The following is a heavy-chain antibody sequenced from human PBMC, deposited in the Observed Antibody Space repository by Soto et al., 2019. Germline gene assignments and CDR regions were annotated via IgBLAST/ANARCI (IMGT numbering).Heavy chain of an antibody. V-gene: IGHV1-2*02. Sequence: ASVKVSCKASGYTFIGYYMHWVRQAPGQGLEWMGWINPNSGGTNYAQKFQGRVTMTRDTSISTAYMELSRLRSDDTAVYYCARGIVGATYYYYGMDVWGQGTTVTVSS. D-gene: IGHD1-26*01. J-gene: IGHJ6*02. CDR1: GYTFIGYY. CDR3: ARGIVGATYYYYGMDV. CDR2: INPNSGGT.